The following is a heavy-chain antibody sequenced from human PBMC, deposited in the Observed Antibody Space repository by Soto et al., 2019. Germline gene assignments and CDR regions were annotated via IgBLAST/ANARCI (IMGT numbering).Heavy chain of an antibody. CDR2: VWYTGRT. D-gene: IGHD6-19*01. J-gene: IGHJ4*02. V-gene: IGHV4-59*08. Sequence: SEILSLTCTVSGGSISTYYWSWIRQPPGKGLEWIGYVWYTGRTDYNPSLKSRVTIAVATSKNQFSLKLSSVTAADTAVYYCARGGWYEDHWGQGTLVNVSS. CDR3: ARGGWYEDH. CDR1: GGSISTYY.